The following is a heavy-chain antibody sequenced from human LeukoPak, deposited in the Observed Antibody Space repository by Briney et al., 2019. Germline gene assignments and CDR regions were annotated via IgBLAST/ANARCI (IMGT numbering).Heavy chain of an antibody. V-gene: IGHV4-59*01. Sequence: SETLSLTCTVSGGSISSYYWSWIWQPPGKGLEWIGHIYYSGSTNYNPSLKSRVTISIDTSKNQFSLRLSSVTAADTAVYFCARGAAGYSYGWGQGTLVTVSS. J-gene: IGHJ4*02. CDR3: ARGAAGYSYG. CDR2: IYYSGST. D-gene: IGHD5-18*01. CDR1: GGSISSYY.